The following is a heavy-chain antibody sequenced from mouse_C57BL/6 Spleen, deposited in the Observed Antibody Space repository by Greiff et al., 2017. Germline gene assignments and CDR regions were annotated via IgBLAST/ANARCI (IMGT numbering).Heavy chain of an antibody. Sequence: VQLQQPGAELVKPGASVKLSCKASGYTFTSYWMQWVKQRPGQGLEWIGEIDPSDSYTNYNQKFKGKATLTVDTSSSTAYMQLSSLTSEDSAVDYCARWGQLRLQDYWGQGTTLTGSS. J-gene: IGHJ2*01. V-gene: IGHV1-50*01. CDR2: IDPSDSYT. CDR1: GYTFTSYW. D-gene: IGHD3-2*02. CDR3: ARWGQLRLQDY.